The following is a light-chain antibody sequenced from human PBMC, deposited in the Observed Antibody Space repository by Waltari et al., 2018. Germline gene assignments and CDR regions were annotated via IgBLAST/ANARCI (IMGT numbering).Light chain of an antibody. J-gene: IGKJ1*01. CDR2: QVS. CDR1: QSLIHSDGKTY. CDR3: VEGTHWPRT. Sequence: DVVMTQSPLSLPVTPGQPASISCRSTQSLIHSDGKTYLNWFQQKPGQPPRRLIYQVSNRDSGVPDRFGGGGAGTGFALKRSRVVAEDVGINVGVEGTHWPRTCGQGTKVEIK. V-gene: IGKV2-30*02.